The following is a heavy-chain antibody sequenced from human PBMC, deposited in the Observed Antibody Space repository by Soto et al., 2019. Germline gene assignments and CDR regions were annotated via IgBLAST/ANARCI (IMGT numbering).Heavy chain of an antibody. CDR1: GGSISSSSYY. CDR3: ARQGGSSSQRWFDP. V-gene: IGHV4-39*01. D-gene: IGHD6-6*01. Sequence: SETLSLTCTVSGGSISSSSYYWGWIRQPPGKGLEWIGSIYYSGSTYYNPSLKSRVTISVDTSKNQFSLKLSSVTAADTAVYYCARQGGSSSQRWFDPWGQGTLVTVSS. J-gene: IGHJ5*02. CDR2: IYYSGST.